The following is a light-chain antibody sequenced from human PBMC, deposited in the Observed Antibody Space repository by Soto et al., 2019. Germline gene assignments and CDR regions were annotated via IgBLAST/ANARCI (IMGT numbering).Light chain of an antibody. J-gene: IGKJ2*01. CDR2: GAS. V-gene: IGKV3-15*01. CDR1: QSVRTH. CDR3: QQYSNWPPYT. Sequence: VMTQSPATLSVSPGESATLSCRASQSVRTHLAWYQQKPGQAPRLLIHGASTRATGVPDRFRGSGSGTEFTLTISGLQSEDFAVYYCQQYSNWPPYTFGQGTKVDIK.